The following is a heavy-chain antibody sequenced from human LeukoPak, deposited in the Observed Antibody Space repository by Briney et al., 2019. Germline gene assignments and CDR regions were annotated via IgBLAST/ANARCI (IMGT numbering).Heavy chain of an antibody. V-gene: IGHV6-1*01. D-gene: IGHD6-19*01. CDR1: GDSVSSNSAA. CDR3: ARGAVADAGGWFDP. Sequence: SQTLSLTCAIAGDSVSSNSAAWNWIRQSPSRGLEWLGRTYYRSKWYNDYAVSVKSRITINPDTSKNRFSLQLNSVTPEDTAVYYCARGAVADAGGWFDPWGQGTLVTVSS. J-gene: IGHJ5*02. CDR2: TYYRSKWYN.